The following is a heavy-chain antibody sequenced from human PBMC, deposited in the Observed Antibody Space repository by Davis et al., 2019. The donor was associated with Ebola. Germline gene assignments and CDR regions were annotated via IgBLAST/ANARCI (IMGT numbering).Heavy chain of an antibody. CDR1: GFTFSSYW. CDR3: ARDAPRTGGDLDY. J-gene: IGHJ4*02. V-gene: IGHV3-48*02. Sequence: GESLKISCAASGFTFSSYWMSWVRQAPGKGLEWLSYISTSDSSTSYADSLKGRFTISRDNAKNSLYLQMNSLRDEDTAVYYCARDAPRTGGDLDYWGQGTLVTVSS. D-gene: IGHD2-21*01. CDR2: ISTSDSST.